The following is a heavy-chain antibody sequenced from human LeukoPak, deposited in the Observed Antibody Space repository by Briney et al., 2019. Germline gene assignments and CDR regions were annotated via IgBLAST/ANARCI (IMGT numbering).Heavy chain of an antibody. Sequence: PSETLSLTCSVSGGSLSSHYWSWIRQPPGKEMELIGHIYSSGTTYYNPSAGSRVTISLQTPKNQFSLRLNSVTTADTAVYYCARFSSGCSESSCYLTNWGQGTLVIVSS. CDR1: GGSLSSHY. CDR2: IYSSGTT. CDR3: ARFSSGCSESSCYLTN. J-gene: IGHJ4*02. D-gene: IGHD2-2*01. V-gene: IGHV4-59*11.